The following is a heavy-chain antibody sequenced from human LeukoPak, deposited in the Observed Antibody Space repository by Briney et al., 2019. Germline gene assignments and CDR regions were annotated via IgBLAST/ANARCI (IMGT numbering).Heavy chain of an antibody. V-gene: IGHV1-46*01. CDR3: ARGVVVVPAAIAPPYYYYYGMDV. Sequence: RASVKVSCKASGYTFTSYYMHWVRQAPGQGLEWMGIINPSGGSTSYAQKFQGRVTMTRDTSTSTVYMELSSLRSEDTAVYYCARGVVVVPAAIAPPYYYYYGMDVWGQGTTVTVSS. D-gene: IGHD2-2*02. CDR2: INPSGGST. CDR1: GYTFTSYY. J-gene: IGHJ6*02.